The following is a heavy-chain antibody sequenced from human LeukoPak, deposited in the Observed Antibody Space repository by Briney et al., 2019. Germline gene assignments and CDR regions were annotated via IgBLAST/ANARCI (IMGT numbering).Heavy chain of an antibody. CDR2: IYYSGST. CDR1: DYSISSSNW. Sequence: SETLSLTCAVSDYSISSSNWWGWIRQPPGKGLEWIGYIYYSGSTNYNPSLKSRVTMSVDTSKNQFSLKLSSVTAADTAVYYCAREGVAGTVNYFDYWGQGTLVTVSS. J-gene: IGHJ4*02. V-gene: IGHV4-28*03. D-gene: IGHD6-19*01. CDR3: AREGVAGTVNYFDY.